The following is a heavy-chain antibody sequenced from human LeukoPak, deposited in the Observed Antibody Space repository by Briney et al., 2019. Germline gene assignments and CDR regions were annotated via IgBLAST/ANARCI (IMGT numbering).Heavy chain of an antibody. J-gene: IGHJ4*02. CDR1: GYSFTNYW. V-gene: IGHV5-51*01. D-gene: IGHD3-10*01. CDR2: IYPGDSDT. Sequence: GESLKISFKGSGYSFTNYWVGWVRQMPGKGLEWMGIIYPGDSDTKYSPSFQGQVTISADNSISTAYLQWSSLKASDTTMYYCARRPYDSGSYADYWGQGTLVTVSS. CDR3: ARRPYDSGSYADY.